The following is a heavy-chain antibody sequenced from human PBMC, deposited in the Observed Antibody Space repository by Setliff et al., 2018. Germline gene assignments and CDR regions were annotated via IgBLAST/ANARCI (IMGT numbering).Heavy chain of an antibody. CDR1: GFAFSTYS. D-gene: IGHD3-16*01. CDR3: ARGGSPYYFDY. J-gene: IGHJ4*02. Sequence: GGSLRLSCAASGFAFSTYSMNWVRQAPGKGLEWVASITSGSSNIWYADSVKGRFTISRDNAKNSLYMQMNSLRAEDTAVYYCARGGSPYYFDYWGQGTLVTVSS. V-gene: IGHV3-21*01. CDR2: ITSGSSNI.